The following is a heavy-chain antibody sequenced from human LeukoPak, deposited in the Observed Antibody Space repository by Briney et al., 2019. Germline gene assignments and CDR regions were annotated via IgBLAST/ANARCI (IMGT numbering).Heavy chain of an antibody. CDR2: ISYDGSKK. D-gene: IGHD2-15*01. Sequence: PGRSLRFSCAASGFTFSSYGMHWVRQAPGKGLEWVAVISYDGSKKYYADSVKGRFTISRDNSKNTLYLQMNSLRAEDTAVYYCAKEGGAPYCSGGSCYGGGFDYWGQGTLVTVSS. J-gene: IGHJ4*02. CDR3: AKEGGAPYCSGGSCYGGGFDY. CDR1: GFTFSSYG. V-gene: IGHV3-30*18.